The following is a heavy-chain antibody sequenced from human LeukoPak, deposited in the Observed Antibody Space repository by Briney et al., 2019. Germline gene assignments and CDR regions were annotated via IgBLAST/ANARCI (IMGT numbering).Heavy chain of an antibody. CDR1: GFTFSSYW. CDR2: INTEGSST. D-gene: IGHD1-26*01. Sequence: PGGSLRLSCAASGFTFSSYWMHWVRQAPGKGLVWVSRINTEGSSTSYADSVKGRFTISRDNAKNTLYLQMNSLRAEDTAVYYCARSEGARELQGHFDYWGQGTLVTVSS. V-gene: IGHV3-74*01. CDR3: ARSEGARELQGHFDY. J-gene: IGHJ4*02.